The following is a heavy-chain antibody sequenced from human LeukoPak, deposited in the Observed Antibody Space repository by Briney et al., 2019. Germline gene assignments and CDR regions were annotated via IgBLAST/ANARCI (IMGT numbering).Heavy chain of an antibody. Sequence: GRSLRLSCAASGFTFSSYAMHWVRQAPGKGLEWVAVITYDGSNKYYADSVKGRVTISRDKSKNTLYLQMNSLRAEDTAVYYCARDQRYTYGFIDYWGQGTLVIVSS. J-gene: IGHJ4*02. CDR1: GFTFSSYA. D-gene: IGHD5-18*01. CDR2: ITYDGSNK. CDR3: ARDQRYTYGFIDY. V-gene: IGHV3-30*04.